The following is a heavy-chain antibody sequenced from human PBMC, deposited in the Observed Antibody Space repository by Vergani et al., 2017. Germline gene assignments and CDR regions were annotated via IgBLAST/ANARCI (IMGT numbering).Heavy chain of an antibody. CDR2: ITPQNGGT. CDR3: VRGGTFDWLST. D-gene: IGHD3-9*01. CDR1: GYYFTDNY. V-gene: IGHV1-2*02. J-gene: IGHJ5*02. Sequence: QVQLVQSGAEVKTPGAAVKVSCKASGYYFTDNYLHWVRQAPGQGLEWMGRITPQNGGTQYAEKFKGRVTMTRDTSITTAYMELTSLTSDDTAVYYCVRGGTFDWLSTWGQGTLVTVSS.